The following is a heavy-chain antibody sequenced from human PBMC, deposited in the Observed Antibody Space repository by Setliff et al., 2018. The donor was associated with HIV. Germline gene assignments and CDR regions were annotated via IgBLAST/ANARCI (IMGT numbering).Heavy chain of an antibody. CDR1: GGSISSYY. Sequence: SETLSLTCTVSGGSISSYYWSWIRQSPGKGLEWIGFIYYSGSTNYSPSLKSRVTISVDSSKNQFSLKLTSVTAADAAVYYCARGLGQQLGRFWYFDLWGRGTLVTVSS. D-gene: IGHD6-13*01. CDR3: ARGLGQQLGRFWYFDL. V-gene: IGHV4-59*01. J-gene: IGHJ2*01. CDR2: IYYSGST.